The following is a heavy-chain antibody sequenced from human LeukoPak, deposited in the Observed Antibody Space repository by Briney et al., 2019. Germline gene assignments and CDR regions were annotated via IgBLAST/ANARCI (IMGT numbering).Heavy chain of an antibody. CDR3: ARISVAGTEGDY. D-gene: IGHD6-19*01. CDR1: GGSISSYY. V-gene: IGHV4-59*01. Sequence: PSETLSLTCTVSGGSISSYYWSWIRQPPGKGLEFIGYVYTTGSTNYNPSLTSRVTISVDTSKNQLTLKLSSVTAADTAVYYCARISVAGTEGDYWGQGTLVTVSS. J-gene: IGHJ4*02. CDR2: VYTTGST.